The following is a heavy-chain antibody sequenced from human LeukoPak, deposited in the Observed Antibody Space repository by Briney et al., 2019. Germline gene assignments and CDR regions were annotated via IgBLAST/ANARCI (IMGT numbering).Heavy chain of an antibody. CDR2: IYPGDSDT. D-gene: IGHD6-6*01. J-gene: IGHJ4*02. CDR1: GYRFTSYW. Sequence: GASLKISCKGSGYRFTSYWIGWGRQIPGQGLEWMGIIYPGDSDTRYNPSFQGQVTISADKSISTAYLQGSSLKASDTAMYYCARSSSIAAAHYFDYWGQGTLVTVSS. CDR3: ARSSSIAAAHYFDY. V-gene: IGHV5-51*01.